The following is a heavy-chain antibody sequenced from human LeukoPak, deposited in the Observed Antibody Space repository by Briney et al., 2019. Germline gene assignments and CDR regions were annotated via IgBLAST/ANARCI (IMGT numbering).Heavy chain of an antibody. CDR2: MNPNSGNT. D-gene: IGHD2-2*01. J-gene: IGHJ6*02. CDR1: GYTFTSYD. V-gene: IGHV1-8*01. CDR3: ARGKCSSTSCPTNYYYGMDV. Sequence: ASVKVSCKASGYTFTSYDINWVRRATGQGLEWMGWMNPNSGNTGYAQKFQGRVTMTRNTSISTAYMELSSLRSEDTAVYYCARGKCSSTSCPTNYYYGMDVWGQGTTVTVSS.